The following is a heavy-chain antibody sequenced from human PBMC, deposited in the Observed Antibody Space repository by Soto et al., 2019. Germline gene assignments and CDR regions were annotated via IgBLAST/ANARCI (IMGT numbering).Heavy chain of an antibody. Sequence: LRLSCAASGFTFSTYSINWVRQAPGKGLEWISYISDNSSVIYYADAVKGRFTISRDNAKNSLYLQMNSLRDEDTAVYYCARDRDAYCSKGICSGPYFGYWGQGTLVTVSS. CDR2: ISDNSSVI. J-gene: IGHJ4*02. V-gene: IGHV3-48*02. D-gene: IGHD2-8*01. CDR1: GFTFSTYS. CDR3: ARDRDAYCSKGICSGPYFGY.